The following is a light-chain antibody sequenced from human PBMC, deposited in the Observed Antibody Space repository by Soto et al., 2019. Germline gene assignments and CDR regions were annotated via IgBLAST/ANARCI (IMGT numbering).Light chain of an antibody. CDR1: SSDVGGYNF. V-gene: IGLV2-14*01. CDR2: EVT. Sequence: QSAPTQPASVSGSPGHSITISCTGTSSDVGGYNFVSWYQQKPGKAPKLPIYEVTHRPSGISDRFSGSKSDNMASLTISGLQDEDEASYYRCTYARNRLYVFGSGTKVTVL. J-gene: IGLJ1*01. CDR3: CTYARNRLYV.